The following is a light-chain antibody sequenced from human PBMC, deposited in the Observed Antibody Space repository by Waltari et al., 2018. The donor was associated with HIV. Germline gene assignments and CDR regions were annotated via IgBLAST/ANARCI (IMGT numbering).Light chain of an antibody. CDR2: RNH. CDR1: RSNIGSTY. J-gene: IGLJ3*02. V-gene: IGLV1-47*01. CDR3: STWGGSLSGPV. Sequence: QSVLTQPPSTSGTPGQRVTISSSGIRSNIGSTYVSSYQQLPGTAPKLLIYRNHQRPAGVPDRFSGSKSGTSASLDISGLRSEDEALYYCSTWGGSLSGPVFGGGTKLTVL.